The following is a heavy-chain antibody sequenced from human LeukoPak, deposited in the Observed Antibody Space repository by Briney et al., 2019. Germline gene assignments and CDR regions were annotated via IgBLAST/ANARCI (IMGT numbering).Heavy chain of an antibody. CDR1: AFTFSSYE. CDR3: ARDWLGYCSSSSCPESSAFDI. Sequence: GGSLRLSCAASAFTFSSYEMNWVRQAPGKGLEWVSYISSSGSTIYYADSVKGRFTISRDNAKNSLYLQMNSLRAEDTAVYYCARDWLGYCSSSSCPESSAFDIWGQGTMVTVSS. D-gene: IGHD2-2*01. V-gene: IGHV3-48*03. J-gene: IGHJ3*02. CDR2: ISSSGSTI.